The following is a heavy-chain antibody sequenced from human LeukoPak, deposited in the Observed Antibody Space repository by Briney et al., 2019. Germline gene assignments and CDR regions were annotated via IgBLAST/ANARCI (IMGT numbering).Heavy chain of an antibody. CDR2: INPNSGGT. V-gene: IGHV1-2*02. Sequence: ASGKVSCKASGYTFTGYYMHWVRQAPGQGLEWMGWINPNSGGTNYAQKFQGRVTMTRDTSISTAYMELSRLRSDDTAVYYCARDCSGGSCYAWSRGDYWGQGTLVTVSS. CDR1: GYTFTGYY. J-gene: IGHJ4*02. CDR3: ARDCSGGSCYAWSRGDY. D-gene: IGHD2-15*01.